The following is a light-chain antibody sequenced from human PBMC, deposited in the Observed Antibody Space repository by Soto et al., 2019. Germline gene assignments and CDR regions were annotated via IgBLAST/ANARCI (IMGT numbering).Light chain of an antibody. Sequence: NQSPSSQSRSLGHRLTNTYRASQTISSWLAWYQQKPGKAPKLLIYKASTLKSGVPSRFSGSGSGTELTLTISSLQPDDFATYSSQHYNSYSEAFGQGTQVDI. V-gene: IGKV1-5*03. CDR2: KAS. CDR3: QHYNSYSEA. J-gene: IGKJ1*01. CDR1: QTISSW.